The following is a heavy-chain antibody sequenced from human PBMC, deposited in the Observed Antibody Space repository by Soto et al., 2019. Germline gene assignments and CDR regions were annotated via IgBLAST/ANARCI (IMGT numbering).Heavy chain of an antibody. V-gene: IGHV4-34*01. CDR2: INHSGST. J-gene: IGHJ5*02. D-gene: IGHD3-10*01. CDR3: ARGPVLLWFGEYPTWFAP. Sequence: SETLSLTCAVYGGSFSGYYWSWIRQPPGKGLEWIGEINHSGSTNYNPSLKSRVTISVDTSKNQFSLKLSSVTAADTAVYYCARGPVLLWFGEYPTWFAPWGQGTLVTVSS. CDR1: GGSFSGYY.